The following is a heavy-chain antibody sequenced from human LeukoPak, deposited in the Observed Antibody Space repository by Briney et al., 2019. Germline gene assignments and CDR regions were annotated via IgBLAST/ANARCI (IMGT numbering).Heavy chain of an antibody. D-gene: IGHD2-2*01. Sequence: ASVKVSCKASGYTFTSYGISWVRQAPGQGLEWMGWISAYNGNTNYAQKFQGRVTITTDESTSTAYMELSSLRSEDTAVYYCARVPCCLGYCSSTSCPSPYYYYMDVWGKGTTVTVSS. CDR3: ARVPCCLGYCSSTSCPSPYYYYMDV. CDR2: ISAYNGNT. CDR1: GYTFTSYG. J-gene: IGHJ6*03. V-gene: IGHV1-18*01.